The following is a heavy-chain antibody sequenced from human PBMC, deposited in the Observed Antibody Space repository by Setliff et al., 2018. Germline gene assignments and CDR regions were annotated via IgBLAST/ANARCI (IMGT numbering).Heavy chain of an antibody. Sequence: GASVKVSCKASGYSFAKYALHWVRQAPGQRLEWMGWISAYAQKFRGRVTMTTDTSTSTAYMELRSLRADDTAVYYCARGPLDFVVVPAAAKFDYWGQGTLVTVSS. D-gene: IGHD2-2*01. CDR2: ISA. CDR1: GYSFAKYA. CDR3: ARGPLDFVVVPAAAKFDY. J-gene: IGHJ4*02. V-gene: IGHV1-18*04.